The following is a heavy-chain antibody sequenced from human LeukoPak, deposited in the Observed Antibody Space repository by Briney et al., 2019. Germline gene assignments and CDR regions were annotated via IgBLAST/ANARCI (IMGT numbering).Heavy chain of an antibody. Sequence: GGSLRLSCTASGFAFDEHGMSWVRQVPGKGLEWVSGINWSGGSTGYADPLRGRFTISRDNAKNSLYLQIDSLRAEDTALYYCARAPITSPFYFDYWGQGTLVTVSS. CDR3: ARAPITSPFYFDY. CDR2: INWSGGST. J-gene: IGHJ4*02. V-gene: IGHV3-20*04. D-gene: IGHD2-2*01. CDR1: GFAFDEHG.